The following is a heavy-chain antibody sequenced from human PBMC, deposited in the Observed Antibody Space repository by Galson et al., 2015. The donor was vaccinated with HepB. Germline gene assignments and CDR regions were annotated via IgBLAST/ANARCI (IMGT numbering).Heavy chain of an antibody. V-gene: IGHV5-51*03. CDR1: GYTFSIYW. CDR3: ARANPDYGGNSFFGY. Sequence: QSGAEVKKPGESLKISCKGSGYTFSIYWIGWVRQMPGKGPEWMGIIYPGDSDTRYSPSFQGQVTISADTSITTAYLQWSGLEASDTAMYYCARANPDYGGNSFFGYWGQGTLVTVSS. CDR2: IYPGDSDT. D-gene: IGHD4-23*01. J-gene: IGHJ4*02.